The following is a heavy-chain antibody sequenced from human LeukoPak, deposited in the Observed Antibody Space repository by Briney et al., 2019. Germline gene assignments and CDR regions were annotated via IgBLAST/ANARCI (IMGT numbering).Heavy chain of an antibody. CDR3: ARDELGGAFDI. CDR1: GGSISSSSYY. D-gene: IGHD7-27*01. CDR2: IYYSGST. Sequence: PSETLSLTCTVSGGSISSSSYYWGWIRQPPGKGLEWIGYIYYSGSTNYNPSLKSRVTISVDTSKNQFSLKLSSVTAADTAVYYCARDELGGAFDIWGQGTMVTVSS. V-gene: IGHV4-61*01. J-gene: IGHJ3*02.